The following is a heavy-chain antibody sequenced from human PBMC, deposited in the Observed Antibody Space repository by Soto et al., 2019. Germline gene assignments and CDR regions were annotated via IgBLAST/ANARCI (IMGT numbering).Heavy chain of an antibody. CDR2: INPSGDSR. V-gene: IGHV1-46*01. CDR1: GFSFSDYL. CDR3: ARDNSQKYGTPAASSWFHH. J-gene: IGHJ5*02. D-gene: IGHD2-15*01. Sequence: ASVKVSCKASGFSFSDYLMHWVRQAPGQGLEWMGIINPSGDSRNYAQKFQGRATITRDTSTSTVYMDLSSLRYEDTAVYYCARDNSQKYGTPAASSWFHHWGQGTPVTVSS.